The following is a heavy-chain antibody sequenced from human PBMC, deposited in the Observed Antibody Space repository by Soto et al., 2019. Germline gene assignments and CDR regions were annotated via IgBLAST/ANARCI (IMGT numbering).Heavy chain of an antibody. CDR2: IWYDGSNK. CDR1: GFTFSSYG. Sequence: QVQLVESGGGVVQPGRSLRLSCAASGFTFSSYGMHWVRQAPGKGLEWVAVIWYDGSNKYYADSVKGRFTISRDNSKNTPYLQMNSLRAEDTAVYFCARDLGAAAGTLGDYWGQGTLVTVSS. J-gene: IGHJ4*02. CDR3: ARDLGAAAGTLGDY. D-gene: IGHD6-13*01. V-gene: IGHV3-33*01.